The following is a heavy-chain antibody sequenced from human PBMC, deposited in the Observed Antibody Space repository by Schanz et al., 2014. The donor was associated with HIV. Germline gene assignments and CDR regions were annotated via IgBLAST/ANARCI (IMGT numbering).Heavy chain of an antibody. CDR2: IWNDGSNK. D-gene: IGHD2-2*01. Sequence: VQLVESGGGLVRPGGSLSLSCAASGFTFSSYAMSWVRQAPGKGLEWVAIIWNDGSNKYYSEYVKGRFTISRDKSKNTLYLEMNSLRVEDTAVYYCARVALAVDGADYGMDVWGRGIMVTVSS. V-gene: IGHV3-33*08. CDR1: GFTFSSYA. J-gene: IGHJ6*02. CDR3: ARVALAVDGADYGMDV.